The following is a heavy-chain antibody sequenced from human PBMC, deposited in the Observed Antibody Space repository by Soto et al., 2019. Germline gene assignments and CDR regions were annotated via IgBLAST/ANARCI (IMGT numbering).Heavy chain of an antibody. CDR1: GGSISSGGYY. J-gene: IGHJ4*02. V-gene: IGHV4-31*03. CDR2: IYYSGST. Sequence: SETLSLTCTVSGGSISSGGYYWSWIRQHPGKGLEWIGYIYYSGSTYYNPSLKSRVTISVDTSKNQFSLKLSSVTAADTAVYYCASLIVGAIDYWGQATLVTVSS. CDR3: ASLIVGAIDY. D-gene: IGHD1-26*01.